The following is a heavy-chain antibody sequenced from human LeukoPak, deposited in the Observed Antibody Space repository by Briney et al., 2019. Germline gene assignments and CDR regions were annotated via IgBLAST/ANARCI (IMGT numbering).Heavy chain of an antibody. CDR1: GGSISSYY. J-gene: IGHJ3*02. CDR2: ISYSGST. D-gene: IGHD6-13*01. V-gene: IGHV4-59*08. Sequence: SETLSLTCTVSGGSISSYYWSWIRQPPGKGLEWIGYISYSGSTNYNPGLKSRVTISADTSKNQFSLKLSSVTAADTAVYYCARQSSGTAAFDIWGQGTMVTVSS. CDR3: ARQSSGTAAFDI.